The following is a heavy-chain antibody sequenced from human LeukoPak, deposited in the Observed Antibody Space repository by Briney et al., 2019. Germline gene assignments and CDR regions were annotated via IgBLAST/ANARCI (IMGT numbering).Heavy chain of an antibody. CDR2: IYYSGST. Sequence: SETLSLTCTVSGGSISSYYWSWIRQPPGKGLEWIGDIYYSGSTNYNPCLKSRVTISVDTSKNQFSLRLSSVTAADTAVYYSARLASGSYGPLTPFDYWGQGTLGTVSS. V-gene: IGHV4-59*08. CDR1: GGSISSYY. CDR3: ARLASGSYGPLTPFDY. J-gene: IGHJ4*02. D-gene: IGHD1-26*01.